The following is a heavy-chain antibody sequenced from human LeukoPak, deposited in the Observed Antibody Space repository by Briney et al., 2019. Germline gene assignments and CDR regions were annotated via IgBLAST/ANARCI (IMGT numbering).Heavy chain of an antibody. D-gene: IGHD3-9*01. V-gene: IGHV3-48*03. CDR1: GFTFSSYE. Sequence: GGSLRLSCAASGFTFSSYEMNWVRQAPGKGLEWVSYISSSGSTIYYADSVKGRFTISRDNAKNSLFLQMNSLRAEDTAVYYCVRVPYDILTGYYIDYWGQGTLVTVSS. CDR2: ISSSGSTI. CDR3: VRVPYDILTGYYIDY. J-gene: IGHJ4*02.